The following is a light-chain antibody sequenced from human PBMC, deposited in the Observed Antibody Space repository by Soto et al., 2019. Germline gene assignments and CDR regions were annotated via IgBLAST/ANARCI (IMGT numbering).Light chain of an antibody. V-gene: IGKV3D-20*02. CDR3: QQRSNWPPGGT. Sequence: EIVLTQSPGTLSLSPGERATLSCRASQSVASRNLAWYQQKSGQAPRLLIYGASSRAIHTPDRFSGSGSGTDFTLTISGLEPEDFAVYYCQQRSNWPPGGTFGQGTKVDIK. CDR2: GAS. J-gene: IGKJ1*01. CDR1: QSVASRN.